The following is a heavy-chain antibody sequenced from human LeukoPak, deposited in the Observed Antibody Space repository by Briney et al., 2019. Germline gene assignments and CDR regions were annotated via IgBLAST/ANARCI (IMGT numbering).Heavy chain of an antibody. Sequence: GGSLRLSCAASGFTVSSNYMSWVRQAPGKGLEGGSVIYSGGSTYYADSVTGRFTISRDNSKNTLYLQMNSLRAEDTAVYYCARDLVTMVRGVIDYYGMDVWGQGTTVTVSS. CDR3: ARDLVTMVRGVIDYYGMDV. D-gene: IGHD3-10*01. J-gene: IGHJ6*02. CDR2: IYSGGST. V-gene: IGHV3-66*01. CDR1: GFTVSSNY.